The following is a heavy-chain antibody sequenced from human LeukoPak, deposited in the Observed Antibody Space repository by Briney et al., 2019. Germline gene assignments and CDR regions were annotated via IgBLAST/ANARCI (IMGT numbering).Heavy chain of an antibody. V-gene: IGHV4-34*01. Sequence: SETLSLTFAVYGGSFSGYYWSWIRQPPGKGLEWIGEINHSGSTNYNPSLKSRVTISVDTSKNQFSLKLSSVTAADTAVYYCARGKTIGYSSSWYGRGVFDIWGQGTMVTVSS. CDR2: INHSGST. CDR3: ARGKTIGYSSSWYGRGVFDI. J-gene: IGHJ3*02. D-gene: IGHD6-13*01. CDR1: GGSFSGYY.